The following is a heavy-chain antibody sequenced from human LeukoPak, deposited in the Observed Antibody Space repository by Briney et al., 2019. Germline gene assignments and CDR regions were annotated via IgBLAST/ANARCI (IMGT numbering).Heavy chain of an antibody. Sequence: GASVKVSCKASGYTFTGYYMHWVRQAPGQGLEWMGWINPNSGGTNYAQKFQGRVTMTRDTSISTAYMELSRLRSDDTAVYYCAKEPNMVRGVRGGAFDIWGQGTMVTVSS. CDR3: AKEPNMVRGVRGGAFDI. CDR2: INPNSGGT. D-gene: IGHD3-10*01. J-gene: IGHJ3*02. CDR1: GYTFTGYY. V-gene: IGHV1-2*02.